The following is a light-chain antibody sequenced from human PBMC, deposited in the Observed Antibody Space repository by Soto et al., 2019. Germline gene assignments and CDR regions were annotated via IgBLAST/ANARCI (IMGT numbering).Light chain of an antibody. Sequence: EIVMTQSPSPVSVSPWAMATRSCRASQSVSSNLAWHQQKPGQAPRILMYDASTRATGIPARFSGSGSGTEFTLTISSLQSEDFAVYYCQQYHNWPITFGQGTRLEIK. CDR1: QSVSSN. CDR3: QQYHNWPIT. V-gene: IGKV3-15*01. J-gene: IGKJ5*01. CDR2: DAS.